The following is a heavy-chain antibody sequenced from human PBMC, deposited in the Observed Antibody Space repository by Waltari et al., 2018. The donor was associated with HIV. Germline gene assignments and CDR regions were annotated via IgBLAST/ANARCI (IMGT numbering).Heavy chain of an antibody. J-gene: IGHJ3*01. V-gene: IGHV3-9*01. CDR2: IGDDSYSL. D-gene: IGHD3-10*01. CDR3: AKDTKARSIYYHFGLDV. Sequence: EVRLVESGGGKVQPGRSLTLSCAASGFNFDQSAMHWVRQVPGQCPEWIAGIGDDSYSLEYANSVMGRFTISRDNAKKSLYLQMSSLRTEDTALYYCAKDTKARSIYYHFGLDVWGPGTMVFVSS. CDR1: GFNFDQSA.